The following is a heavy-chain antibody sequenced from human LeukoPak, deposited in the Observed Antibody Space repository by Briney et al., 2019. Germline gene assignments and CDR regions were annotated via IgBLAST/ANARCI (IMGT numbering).Heavy chain of an antibody. Sequence: SETLSLTCTVSGGSISNYYWSWIRQPPGEGLEWIGYIFYSGSTNYNPSVKSRVTISVDTSKNQFSLKLSSVTAADTAVYYCATRGYCTGAICYSFDSWGQGTLVPVSS. CDR1: GGSISNYY. J-gene: IGHJ4*02. CDR3: ATRGYCTGAICYSFDS. CDR2: IFYSGST. V-gene: IGHV4-59*08. D-gene: IGHD2-15*01.